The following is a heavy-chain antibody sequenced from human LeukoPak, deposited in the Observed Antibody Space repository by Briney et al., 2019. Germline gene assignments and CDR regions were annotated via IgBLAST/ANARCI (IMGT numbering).Heavy chain of an antibody. CDR1: RGTFSSYA. CDR3: ARNRLELLSSPWWDC. V-gene: IGHV1-69*13. D-gene: IGHD1-7*01. Sequence: SVKVSCKASRGTFSSYAISWVRQAPGQGLEWLGGIIPIFGTANYAQKFQGRVTITADESTSTAYMELCSLRSEDTAVYYCARNRLELLSSPWWDCWGQGTLVTVSS. J-gene: IGHJ4*02. CDR2: IIPIFGTA.